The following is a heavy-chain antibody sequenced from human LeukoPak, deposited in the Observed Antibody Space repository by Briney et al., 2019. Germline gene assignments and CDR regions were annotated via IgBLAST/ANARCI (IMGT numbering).Heavy chain of an antibody. V-gene: IGHV1-8*01. CDR3: ARGIRGGSGSYYYFDY. D-gene: IGHD3-10*01. CDR1: GYTFTSYD. CDR2: MNPNSGNT. J-gene: IGHJ4*02. Sequence: ASVKVSCKASGYTFTSYDINWVRQATGQGLEWMGWMNPNSGNTGYAQKFQGRVTMTRNTSISTAYKELSSLRSEDTAVYYCARGIRGGSGSYYYFDYWGQGTLVTVSS.